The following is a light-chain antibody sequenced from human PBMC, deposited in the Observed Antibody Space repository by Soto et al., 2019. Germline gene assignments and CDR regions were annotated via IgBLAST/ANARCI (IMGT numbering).Light chain of an antibody. CDR3: QQSNNWPRT. Sequence: EIVMTQSPATLSVSPGERATLSCRASQSVGSRLAWYQQKSGQAPRLLIYSASTRAIGIPARFSGSGSGTEFTLTISSLQSEDFAVYYCQQSNNWPRTFGQGTKVEIK. CDR1: QSVGSR. V-gene: IGKV3-15*01. J-gene: IGKJ1*01. CDR2: SAS.